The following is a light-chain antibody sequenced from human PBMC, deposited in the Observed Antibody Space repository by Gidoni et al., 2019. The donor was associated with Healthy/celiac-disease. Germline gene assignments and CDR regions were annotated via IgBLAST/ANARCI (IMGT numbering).Light chain of an antibody. CDR1: QSSSSY. V-gene: IGKV1-39*01. J-gene: IGKJ1*01. CDR3: QQCYSTPQT. CDR2: AAS. Sequence: DIQMTQSPSSLSASVGDRVTITCRASQSSSSYLTWYQQKPGKAPKLLIYAASSLQSGVPSRFSGSGSGTDFTLTISSLQPEDFATYYCQQCYSTPQTFGQGTKVEIK.